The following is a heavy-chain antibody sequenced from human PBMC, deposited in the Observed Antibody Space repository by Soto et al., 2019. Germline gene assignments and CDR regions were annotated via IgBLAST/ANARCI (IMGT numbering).Heavy chain of an antibody. D-gene: IGHD3-16*02. V-gene: IGHV3-23*01. CDR3: AKLGAVAYDYVWGTYRFVDY. J-gene: IGHJ4*02. Sequence: EVQLLESGGGLVQPGGSLRLSCAASGFTFSNFAMSWVRQAPGKGLEWVSGISGSGGSTYDADSVKGRFTVSRDNSKTTLYLQMNSLRAEDTALYFCAKLGAVAYDYVWGTYRFVDYWGRGTLVTVSS. CDR1: GFTFSNFA. CDR2: ISGSGGST.